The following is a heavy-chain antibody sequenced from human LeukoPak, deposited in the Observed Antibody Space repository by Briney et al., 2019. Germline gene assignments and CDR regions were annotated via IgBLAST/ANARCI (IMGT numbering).Heavy chain of an antibody. CDR2: IIPIFGTA. J-gene: IGHJ5*02. V-gene: IGHV1-69*13. CDR3: ATTDDYGDYGWFDP. D-gene: IGHD4-17*01. Sequence: ASVKVSCKASEGTFSSYAISWVRQAPGQGLEWMGGIIPIFGTANYAQKFQGRVTITADESTSTAYMELSSLRSEDTAVYYCATTDDYGDYGWFDPWGQGTLVTVSS. CDR1: EGTFSSYA.